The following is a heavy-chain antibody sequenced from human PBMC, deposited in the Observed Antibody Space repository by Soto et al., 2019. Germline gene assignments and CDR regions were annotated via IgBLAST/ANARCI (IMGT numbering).Heavy chain of an antibody. Sequence: ASGPTLVNPTETLTLTCTVSGFSLSNARMGVSWIRQPPGRALEWLAHIFSNDEKSYSTSLKSRLTISKDTSKNQVVLTMTNMDPVDTATYYCARIELSGHFDYWGQGTLVTVSS. V-gene: IGHV2-26*01. CDR2: IFSNDEK. J-gene: IGHJ4*02. D-gene: IGHD1-7*01. CDR1: GFSLSNARMG. CDR3: ARIELSGHFDY.